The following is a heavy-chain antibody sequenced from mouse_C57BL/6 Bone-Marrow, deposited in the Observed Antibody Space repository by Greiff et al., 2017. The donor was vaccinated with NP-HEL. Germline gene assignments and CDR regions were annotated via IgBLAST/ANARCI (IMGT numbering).Heavy chain of an antibody. CDR3: AREEGNSDPWFAY. J-gene: IGHJ3*01. CDR1: GYTFTSYW. D-gene: IGHD2-12*01. Sequence: QVQLQQPGAELVKPGASVKLSCKASGYTFTSYWMHWVKQRPGQGLEWIGMIHPNSGSTNYNEKFKSKAPLTVDKSSSTAYMQLSSLTSEDYAVDYCAREEGNSDPWFAYWGQGTRVTVSA. V-gene: IGHV1-64*01. CDR2: IHPNSGST.